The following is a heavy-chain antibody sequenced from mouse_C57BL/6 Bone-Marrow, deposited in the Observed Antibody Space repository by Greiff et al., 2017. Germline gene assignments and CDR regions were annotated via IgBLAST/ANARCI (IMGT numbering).Heavy chain of an antibody. J-gene: IGHJ2*01. CDR2: LYPRSGNT. D-gene: IGHD1-1*02. Sequence: VQLQQSGAELARPGASVKLSCKASGYTFTSYGISWVKQRTGQGLAWIGQLYPRSGNTYSNEKFTGKATLTADKSSSTAYMELRSLTSEDSAVYFCAKEWYYYFDYWGQGTTRTVSS. V-gene: IGHV1-81*01. CDR1: GYTFTSYG. CDR3: AKEWYYYFDY.